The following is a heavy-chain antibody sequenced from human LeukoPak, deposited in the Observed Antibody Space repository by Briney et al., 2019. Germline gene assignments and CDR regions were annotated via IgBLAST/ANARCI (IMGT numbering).Heavy chain of an antibody. CDR2: LSYDGGNK. CDR3: AREGRVDTAMAARFLDY. V-gene: IGHV3-30*03. CDR1: GFTFSSYG. J-gene: IGHJ4*02. Sequence: PGRSLRLSCAASGFTFSSYGMHWVRQAPGKGLEWVAVLSYDGGNKYYADSVKGRFTISRDNSKNTLYLQLNSLRAEDTAVYYCAREGRVDTAMAARFLDYWGQGTLVTVSS. D-gene: IGHD5-18*01.